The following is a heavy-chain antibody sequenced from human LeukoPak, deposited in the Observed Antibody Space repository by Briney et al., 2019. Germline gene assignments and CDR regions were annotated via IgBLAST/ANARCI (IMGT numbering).Heavy chain of an antibody. CDR2: INTDGSTT. J-gene: IGHJ4*02. Sequence: GSLRLSCAASGFTFSSYWMHWVRQAPGKGLVWVSHINTDGSTTTYADSVKGRFTISRDNAKNTLYLQMNSLRAEDTAMYYCARDLTGAVFDFWGQGTLVTVSS. CDR3: ARDLTGAVFDF. V-gene: IGHV3-74*01. CDR1: GFTFSSYW. D-gene: IGHD1-26*01.